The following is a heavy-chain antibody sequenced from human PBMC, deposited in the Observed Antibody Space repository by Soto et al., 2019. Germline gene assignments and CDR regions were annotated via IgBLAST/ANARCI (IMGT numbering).Heavy chain of an antibody. CDR2: IYYSGST. V-gene: IGHV4-59*01. CDR1: GGSISSYY. Sequence: QVQLQESGPGLVKPSETLSLTCTVSGGSISSYYWSWIRQPPGKGLEWIGYIYYSGSTNYNPSLKSRVTISVDTSKNQFSLKLSSVTAADTAVYYCASAAATPSWFDPWGQGTLVTVSS. CDR3: ASAAATPSWFDP. D-gene: IGHD2-15*01. J-gene: IGHJ5*02.